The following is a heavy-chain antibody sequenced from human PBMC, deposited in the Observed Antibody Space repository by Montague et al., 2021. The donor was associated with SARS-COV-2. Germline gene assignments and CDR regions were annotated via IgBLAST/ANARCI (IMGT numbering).Heavy chain of an antibody. J-gene: IGHJ4*02. CDR3: ARGDRTGWQTDY. V-gene: IGHV3-13*04. D-gene: IGHD6-19*01. Sequence: SLRLSCAASGFTFSSYDMHWVRQATGKGLECVSIINTAGDTYYPGSVKGRFTISRDNAKNSLYLQMNSLRAGDTAVYYCARGDRTGWQTDYWGQGTLVTVFS. CDR1: GFTFSSYD. CDR2: INTAGDT.